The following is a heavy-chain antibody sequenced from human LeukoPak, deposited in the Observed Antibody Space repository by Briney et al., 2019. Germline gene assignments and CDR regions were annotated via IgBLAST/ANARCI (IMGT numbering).Heavy chain of an antibody. CDR1: GGTFSSYS. J-gene: IGHJ4*02. CDR3: ARVVAATYYFDY. Sequence: PWGSLTLSCTASGGTFSSYSRNWVRQAPGKGLEWIAYISSSSSTLYYADSVNGRFTISRDNAKNSLYLQMNGLRAEDTAVYYCARVVAATYYFDYWRQGTLVTVS. V-gene: IGHV3-48*04. CDR2: ISSSSSTL. D-gene: IGHD2-2*01.